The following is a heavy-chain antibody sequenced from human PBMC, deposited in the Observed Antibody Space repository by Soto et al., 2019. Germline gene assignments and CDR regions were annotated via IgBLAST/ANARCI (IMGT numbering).Heavy chain of an antibody. Sequence: ASVKVSCKACGGTFNSYAISWVRQAPGQGLEWMGGIIPIFGTANYAQKFQGRVTITADESTSTAYMELSSLRSEDTAVYYCARVSTITIFGVAIPDAFDTWGQGTLVTVSS. J-gene: IGHJ3*02. CDR1: GGTFNSYA. CDR2: IIPIFGTA. D-gene: IGHD3-3*01. V-gene: IGHV1-69*13. CDR3: ARVSTITIFGVAIPDAFDT.